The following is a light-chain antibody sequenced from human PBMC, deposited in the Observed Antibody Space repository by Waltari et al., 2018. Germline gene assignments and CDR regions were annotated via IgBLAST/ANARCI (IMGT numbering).Light chain of an antibody. Sequence: QSALTQPAFVSGSPEQSITISSTATSSDVGDYNYVSWYQQHPGKAPKLMIYDVNKRPSGVSNRFSGSKSANAASLTISGLQAEDEADYYCSSYVNSSTVFGGGSHLTVL. CDR3: SSYVNSSTV. V-gene: IGLV2-14*01. CDR2: DVN. CDR1: SSDVGDYNY. J-gene: IGLJ7*01.